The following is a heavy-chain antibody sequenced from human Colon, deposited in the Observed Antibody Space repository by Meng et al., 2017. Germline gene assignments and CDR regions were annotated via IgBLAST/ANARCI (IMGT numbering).Heavy chain of an antibody. D-gene: IGHD6-19*01. CDR1: GGSISSSNW. V-gene: IGHV4-4*02. CDR3: ASFPPPGKQWLVTDY. J-gene: IGHJ4*02. Sequence: GRVQESGPGLVKPAGTLSLTCAVSGGSISSSNWWSWVRQPPGKGLEWIGEIYHSGSTNYNPSLKSRVTISVDKSKNQFSLKLSSVTAADTAVYYCASFPPPGKQWLVTDYWGQGTLVTVSS. CDR2: IYHSGST.